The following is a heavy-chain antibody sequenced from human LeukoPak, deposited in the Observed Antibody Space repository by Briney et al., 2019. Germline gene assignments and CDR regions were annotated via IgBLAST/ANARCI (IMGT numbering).Heavy chain of an antibody. D-gene: IGHD3-10*01. CDR1: GFTFSSYA. J-gene: IGHJ4*02. Sequence: GGSLRLSCAASGFTFSSYAMHWVRQAPGKGLEWVAFIWYDGSNKYYADSVKGGFTISRDNSKNTLYLQMNSLRAEDTAIYYCAKEGKTRTWNYSQAKPVYRGQGTLVTVSP. V-gene: IGHV3-30*02. CDR3: AKEGKTRTWNYSQAKPVY. CDR2: IWYDGSNK.